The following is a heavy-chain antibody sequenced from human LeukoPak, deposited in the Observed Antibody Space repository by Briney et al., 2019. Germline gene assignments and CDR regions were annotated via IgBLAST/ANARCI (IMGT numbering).Heavy chain of an antibody. Sequence: ASVKVSCKASGYTFTGYYMHWVRQAPGQGLEWMGWINPNSGGTKYAQKFQGRVTMTRDTSTSTVYMELSSLRSEDTAVYYCASGYCSGGSCYSIAFDIWGQGTMVTVSS. D-gene: IGHD2-15*01. J-gene: IGHJ3*02. CDR3: ASGYCSGGSCYSIAFDI. V-gene: IGHV1-2*02. CDR1: GYTFTGYY. CDR2: INPNSGGT.